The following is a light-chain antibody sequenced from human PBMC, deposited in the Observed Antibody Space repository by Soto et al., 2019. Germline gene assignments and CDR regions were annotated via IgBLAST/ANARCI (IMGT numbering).Light chain of an antibody. J-gene: IGKJ1*01. CDR2: TAS. Sequence: DIQMTQSPSSLSASVGDRVTITCRASQSISNYLNWYLQRPGKAPKLRIFTASSLQSGVPSRFSGSGSGTDFTLTISSLLPEDFATYYCQQSFTSPWTFGQGTKVEIK. CDR3: QQSFTSPWT. CDR1: QSISNY. V-gene: IGKV1-39*01.